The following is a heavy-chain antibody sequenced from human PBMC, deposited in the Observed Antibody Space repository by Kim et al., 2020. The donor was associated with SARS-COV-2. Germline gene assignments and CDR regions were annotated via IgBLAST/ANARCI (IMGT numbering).Heavy chain of an antibody. CDR3: ARGRIEMATIRDAFDI. D-gene: IGHD5-12*01. Sequence: SVKVSCKASGGTFSSYAISWVRQAPGQGLEWMGGIIPIFGTANYAQKFQGRVTITADESTSTAYMELSSLRSEDTAVYYCARGRIEMATIRDAFDIWGQGTMVTVSS. CDR2: IIPIFGTA. J-gene: IGHJ3*02. CDR1: GGTFSSYA. V-gene: IGHV1-69*13.